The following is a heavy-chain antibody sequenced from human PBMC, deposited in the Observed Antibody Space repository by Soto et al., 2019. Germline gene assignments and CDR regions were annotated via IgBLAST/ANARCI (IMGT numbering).Heavy chain of an antibody. D-gene: IGHD2-21*01. CDR1: GTSIIAYY. CDR3: ARDPELHGLDH. CDR2: ISYRGST. J-gene: IGHJ4*02. V-gene: IGHV4-59*01. Sequence: QVQLHESGPGLIKPSETLSLTCNVSGTSIIAYYWTWIRQPPGKALEWIGYISYRGSTKYNPSLKNRVAISLDTSRNQSSLNLTPVTASDTAIYFCARDPELHGLDHWGQGTLVTVS.